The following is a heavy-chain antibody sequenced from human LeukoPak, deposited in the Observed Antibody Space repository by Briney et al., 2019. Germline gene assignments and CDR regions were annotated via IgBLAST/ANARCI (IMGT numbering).Heavy chain of an antibody. Sequence: SETLSLTCAVYGGSFSGYYWSWIRQPPGKGRGWIGEINLSGSTDYNPSPKSRVTISVDTSKHQFSLKLSSVTAADTAVYYCARGEANFYPTVGWFDPWGKGTLVTVSS. V-gene: IGHV4-34*01. D-gene: IGHD2/OR15-2a*01. CDR3: ARGEANFYPTVGWFDP. CDR1: GGSFSGYY. CDR2: INLSGST. J-gene: IGHJ5*02.